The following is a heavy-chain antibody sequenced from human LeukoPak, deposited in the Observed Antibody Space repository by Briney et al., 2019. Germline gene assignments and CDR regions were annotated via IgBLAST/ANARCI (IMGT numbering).Heavy chain of an antibody. D-gene: IGHD5-18*01. CDR2: INPNSGGS. CDR3: ARTYMDTRWDRRGLDY. V-gene: IGHV1-2*02. J-gene: IGHJ4*02. CDR1: GYTFTCYY. Sequence: ASVKVSCKASGYTFTCYYVNWVRQAPGQGLEWMGWINPNSGGSNYAQKFRGRVTMTRDTSISTAYLELSRLRSDDTAVYYCARTYMDTRWDRRGLDYWGQGTLVSVSS.